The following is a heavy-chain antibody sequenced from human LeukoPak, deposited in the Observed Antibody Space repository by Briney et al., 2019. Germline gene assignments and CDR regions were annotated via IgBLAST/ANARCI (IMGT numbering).Heavy chain of an antibody. J-gene: IGHJ4*02. Sequence: ASVKVSCKVSGYTPTELSMHWVRQAPGKGLEWMGGFDPEDGETICAQKFQGRVTMTEDTSTDTAYMELSRLRSDDTAVYYCARVKGGYDSKYYFDYWGQGTLVTVSS. D-gene: IGHD5-12*01. CDR3: ARVKGGYDSKYYFDY. V-gene: IGHV1-24*01. CDR1: GYTPTELS. CDR2: FDPEDGET.